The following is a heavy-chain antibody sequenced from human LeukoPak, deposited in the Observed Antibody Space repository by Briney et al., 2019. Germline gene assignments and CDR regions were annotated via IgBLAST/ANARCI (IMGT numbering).Heavy chain of an antibody. CDR2: IIPIFGTA. J-gene: IGHJ6*03. V-gene: IGHV1-69*05. Sequence: ASVKVSCKASGGTFSSYAIGWVRQAPGQGLEWMGGIIPIFGTANYAQKFQGRVTITTDESTSTAYMELSSLRSDDTAVYYCARVGFPDTAMGGYYYMDVWGKGTTVTVSS. D-gene: IGHD5-18*01. CDR3: ARVGFPDTAMGGYYYMDV. CDR1: GGTFSSYA.